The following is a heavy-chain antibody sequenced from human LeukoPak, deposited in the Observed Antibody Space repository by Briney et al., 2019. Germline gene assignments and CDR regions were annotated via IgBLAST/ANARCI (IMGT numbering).Heavy chain of an antibody. J-gene: IGHJ4*02. D-gene: IGHD1-26*01. Sequence: SETLSLTCTVSGGSISSYYWSWIRQPPGKGLEWIGYIYYSGSTNYNPSLKSRVTISVDTSKNQFSLKLSSVTAADTAVYYCARSMGATTVPSFVWGQGTLVTVSS. CDR3: ARSMGATTVPSFV. CDR1: GGSISSYY. CDR2: IYYSGST. V-gene: IGHV4-59*08.